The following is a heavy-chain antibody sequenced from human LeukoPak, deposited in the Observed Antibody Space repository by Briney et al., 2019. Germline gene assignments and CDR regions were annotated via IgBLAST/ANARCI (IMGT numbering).Heavy chain of an antibody. Sequence: GGSLRLSCAASGFTFSGSAMPWVRQASGKGLEWVGRIRSKANSYATAYAASVKGRFTISRDDSKNTAYLQMNSLKTEDTAVYYCTRGTGIVGATVEYWGQGTLVTVSS. CDR2: IRSKANSYAT. D-gene: IGHD1-26*01. J-gene: IGHJ4*02. CDR1: GFTFSGSA. CDR3: TRGTGIVGATVEY. V-gene: IGHV3-73*01.